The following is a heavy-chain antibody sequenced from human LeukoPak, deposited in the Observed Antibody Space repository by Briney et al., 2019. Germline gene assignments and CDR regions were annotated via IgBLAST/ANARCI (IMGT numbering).Heavy chain of an antibody. CDR1: GFIFSNYW. CDR3: AKATAAGMGFDY. CDR2: IKYDGSET. V-gene: IGHV3-7*01. Sequence: GGSLRLSCEASGFIFSNYWMSWVRQAPGKGLEWVANIKYDGSETYYVDSVKGRFTISRDNGKNSLYVQMNSLRAEDTAVYYCAKATAAGMGFDYWGQGTLVTVSS. D-gene: IGHD6-13*01. J-gene: IGHJ4*02.